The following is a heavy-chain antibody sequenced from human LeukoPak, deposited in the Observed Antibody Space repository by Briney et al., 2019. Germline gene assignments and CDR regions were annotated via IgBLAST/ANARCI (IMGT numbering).Heavy chain of an antibody. CDR2: INTNTGNP. CDR1: GYTFTSYA. V-gene: IGHV7-4-1*02. Sequence: ASVKVSCKASGYTFTSYAMNWVRQAPGQGLEWMGWINTNTGNPTYAQGFTGRFVFSLDTSVSTAYLQISSLKAEDTAVYYCAREGDKAAPSRGNWFDPWGQGTLVTVSS. J-gene: IGHJ5*02. D-gene: IGHD6-13*01. CDR3: AREGDKAAPSRGNWFDP.